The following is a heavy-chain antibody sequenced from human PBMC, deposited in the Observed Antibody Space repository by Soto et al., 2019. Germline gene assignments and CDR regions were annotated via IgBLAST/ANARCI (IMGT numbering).Heavy chain of an antibody. CDR1: GGSINSAGYY. Sequence: TLSLTCTVSGGSINSAGYYWSWIRQRPGKGLEWIGYIYYSGSTYYNPSLKSRVTISVDTSNNQFSLALSSVTAADTAMYFCARSRRYDILTGYYYYYMDVWGQGTTVTSP. CDR3: ARSRRYDILTGYYYYYMDV. CDR2: IYYSGST. V-gene: IGHV4-31*03. D-gene: IGHD3-9*01. J-gene: IGHJ6*03.